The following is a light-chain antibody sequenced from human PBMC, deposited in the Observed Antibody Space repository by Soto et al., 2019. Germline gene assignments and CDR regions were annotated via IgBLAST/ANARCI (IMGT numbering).Light chain of an antibody. V-gene: IGKV3-20*01. CDR1: QSVTSSY. CDR3: QQYGRSPLT. CDR2: GAS. J-gene: IGKJ4*01. Sequence: EIVLTQSPGTLSLSPGERATLSCRASQSVTSSYLAWYQQKPGQAPRLLIYGASSRATGIPDRFSGSGSGTDFTLTISRLEPEEFAVYYCQQYGRSPLTFGGGTKVEIK.